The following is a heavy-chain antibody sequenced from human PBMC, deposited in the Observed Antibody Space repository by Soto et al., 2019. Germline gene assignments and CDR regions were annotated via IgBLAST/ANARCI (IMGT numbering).Heavy chain of an antibody. Sequence: QVQLVQSGAEVKKPGASVKVSCKASGYNFTSYGISWVRQAPGQGLEWMGWISAYNGNTNYAQKLQGRVTRNTDTSKSEGYMELRSLRSDDTAVYYWARNDYVWGTLGPWGQGTLVTVSS. J-gene: IGHJ5*02. CDR3: ARNDYVWGTLGP. CDR1: GYNFTSYG. D-gene: IGHD3-16*01. CDR2: ISAYNGNT. V-gene: IGHV1-18*01.